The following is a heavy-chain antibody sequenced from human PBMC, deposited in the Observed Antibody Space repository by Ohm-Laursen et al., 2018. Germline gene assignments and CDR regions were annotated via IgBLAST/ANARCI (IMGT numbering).Heavy chain of an antibody. D-gene: IGHD3-22*01. V-gene: IGHV4-59*01. Sequence: TLSLTCPVSDDSISSYYWNWIRQPPGKGLEWIGYIYYSGSTNYNPSLKSRVTISVDTSKNQFSLKLSSVTAADTAVYYCARADSWYFDLWGRGTLVTVSS. CDR1: DDSISSYY. CDR2: IYYSGST. CDR3: ARADSWYFDL. J-gene: IGHJ2*01.